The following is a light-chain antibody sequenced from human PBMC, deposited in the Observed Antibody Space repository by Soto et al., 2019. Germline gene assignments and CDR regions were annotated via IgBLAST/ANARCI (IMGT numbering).Light chain of an antibody. CDR1: SSDVGGYNY. CDR2: EVS. CDR3: SSYTSSSTPFV. J-gene: IGLJ1*01. Sequence: QSVLTQPASVFGSPGQSITFSCTGTSSDVGGYNYVSWYQQHPGKAPKLMIYEVSNRPSGVSNRFSGSKSGNTASLTISGLQAEDEADYYCSSYTSSSTPFVFGTGTKVTVL. V-gene: IGLV2-14*01.